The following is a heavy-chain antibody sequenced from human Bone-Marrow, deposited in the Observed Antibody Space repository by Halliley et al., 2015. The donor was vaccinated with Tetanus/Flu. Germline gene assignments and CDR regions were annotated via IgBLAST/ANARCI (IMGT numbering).Heavy chain of an antibody. CDR2: GST. J-gene: IGHJ6*02. V-gene: IGHV3-23*01. Sequence: GSTYYADSVKGRFTISRDNSKNTLYLQMNSLRAEDTAVYYCAKDLNQWLPPPGRYYYYYYGMDVWGQGTTVTVSS. CDR3: AKDLNQWLPPPGRYYYYYYGMDV. D-gene: IGHD3-22*01.